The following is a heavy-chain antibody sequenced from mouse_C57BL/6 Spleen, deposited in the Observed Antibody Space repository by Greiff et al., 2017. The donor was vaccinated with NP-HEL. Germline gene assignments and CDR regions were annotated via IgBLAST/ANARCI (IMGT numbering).Heavy chain of an antibody. J-gene: IGHJ4*01. Sequence: EVQLMESGGGLVQPGGSLKLSCAASGFTFSDYYMYWIRQTPEKRLEWVAYISNGGGCTYYPDTVKGRFTISRDNAKNTLYLQMSRLKSEDTAMYYGARQRYWAMDYWGQGTSVTVSS. V-gene: IGHV5-12*01. CDR1: GFTFSDYY. CDR3: ARQRYWAMDY. D-gene: IGHD1-1*01. CDR2: ISNGGGCT.